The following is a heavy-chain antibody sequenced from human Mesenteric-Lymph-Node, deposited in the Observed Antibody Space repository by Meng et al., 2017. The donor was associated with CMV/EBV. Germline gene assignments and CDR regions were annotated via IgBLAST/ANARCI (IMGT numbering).Heavy chain of an antibody. CDR2: INHSGST. CDR1: FSGYY. J-gene: IGHJ4*02. CDR3: ARSLFGGYCSSTSCYGRGFDY. D-gene: IGHD2-2*01. Sequence: FSGYYWSWLRQPPGKGLEWIGEINHSGSTNYNPSLKSRVTISVDTSKNQFSLKLSSVTAADTAVYYCARSLFGGYCSSTSCYGRGFDYWGQGTLVTVSS. V-gene: IGHV4-34*01.